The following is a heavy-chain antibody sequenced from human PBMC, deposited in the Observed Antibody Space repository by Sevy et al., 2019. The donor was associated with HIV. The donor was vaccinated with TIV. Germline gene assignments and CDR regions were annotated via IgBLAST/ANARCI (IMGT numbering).Heavy chain of an antibody. Sequence: GGSLRLSCATSGFTSSSYSMNWVRQAPGKGLEWVAYISSRNSTKYYADSVKGRFTISRDNAKNSLFLQMNSLRADDTAVYYCARDRDRSMVTILGYWGRGTQVTVFS. D-gene: IGHD2-21*02. V-gene: IGHV3-48*04. J-gene: IGHJ4*02. CDR1: GFTSSSYS. CDR3: ARDRDRSMVTILGY. CDR2: ISSRNSTK.